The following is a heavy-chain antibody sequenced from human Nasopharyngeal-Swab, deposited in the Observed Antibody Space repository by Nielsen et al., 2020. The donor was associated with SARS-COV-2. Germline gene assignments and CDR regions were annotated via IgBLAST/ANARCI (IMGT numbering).Heavy chain of an antibody. CDR1: AFSFSSFE. D-gene: IGHD3-3*02. CDR3: AGRGISVSGDYYYYMDV. CDR2: ISASGSFQ. Sequence: GESLKISCAASAFSFSSFEVNWVRQAPGKGLEWISYISASGSFQYYADSVKGRFTISRYNARKSLYLQMDSLRGEDTGVYYCAGRGISVSGDYYYYMDVWGKGTPVTVSS. J-gene: IGHJ6*03. V-gene: IGHV3-48*03.